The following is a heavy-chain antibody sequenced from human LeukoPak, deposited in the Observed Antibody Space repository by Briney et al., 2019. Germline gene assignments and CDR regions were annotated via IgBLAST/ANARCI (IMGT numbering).Heavy chain of an antibody. CDR3: ATLYYYDSSGYYPYYFDY. Sequence: ASVKVSCKASGGTFSSYAISWVRQAPGQGLEWMGGIIPIFGTANYAQKFQGRVTITADESTSTAYMELSSLRSEDTAVYYCATLYYYDSSGYYPYYFDYWGQGTLVTVSS. CDR2: IIPIFGTA. V-gene: IGHV1-69*01. J-gene: IGHJ4*02. D-gene: IGHD3-22*01. CDR1: GGTFSSYA.